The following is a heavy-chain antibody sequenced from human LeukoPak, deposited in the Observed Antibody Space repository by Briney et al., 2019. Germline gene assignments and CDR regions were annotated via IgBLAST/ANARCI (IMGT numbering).Heavy chain of an antibody. V-gene: IGHV4-34*01. CDR1: GGSFSGYY. D-gene: IGHD6-19*01. J-gene: IGHJ4*02. CDR3: ARGKWSSGWYFDY. Sequence: PSETLSLTCAVYGGSFSGYYWSWVRQPPGKGLEWIGEINHSGSTNYNPSLKSRVTISVDTSKNQFSQKLSSVTAADTAVYYCARGKWSSGWYFDYWGQGTLVTVSS. CDR2: INHSGST.